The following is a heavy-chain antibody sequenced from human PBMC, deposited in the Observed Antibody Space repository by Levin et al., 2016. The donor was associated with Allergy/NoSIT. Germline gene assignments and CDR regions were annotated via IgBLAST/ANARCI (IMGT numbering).Heavy chain of an antibody. V-gene: IGHV1-18*04. CDR2: ISAYNGNT. CDR3: ARDRGYYYYYGMDV. Sequence: ASVKVSCKASGYTFTSYGISWVRQAPGQGLEWMGWISAYNGNTNYAQKLQGRVTMTTDTSTSTAYMELRSLRSDDTAVYYCARDRGYYYYYGMDVWGQGTTVTVSS. CDR1: GYTFTSYG. D-gene: IGHD3-10*01. J-gene: IGHJ6*02.